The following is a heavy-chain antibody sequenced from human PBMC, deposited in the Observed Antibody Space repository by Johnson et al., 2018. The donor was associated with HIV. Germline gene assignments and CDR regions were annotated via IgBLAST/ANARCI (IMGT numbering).Heavy chain of an antibody. CDR3: TRAVAGKFAFDI. D-gene: IGHD6-19*01. J-gene: IGHJ3*02. CDR1: GFTFGDYA. CDR2: IRSKAYGGTT. Sequence: SGGGLVQPGRSLRLSCTASGFTFGDYAMSWVRQAPGKGLEWVGFIRSKAYGGTTEYAASVKGRFTISRDDSKSIAYLQMNSLKTEDTAVYYCTRAVAGKFAFDIWGQGTMVTVSS. V-gene: IGHV3-49*04.